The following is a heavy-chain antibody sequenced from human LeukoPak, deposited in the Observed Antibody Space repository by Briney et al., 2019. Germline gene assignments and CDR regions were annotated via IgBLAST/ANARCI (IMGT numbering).Heavy chain of an antibody. CDR2: FDPEDGET. CDR3: ARGGIYSSSWYGFTDAFDI. V-gene: IGHV1-24*01. CDR1: GYTLTELS. J-gene: IGHJ3*02. Sequence: ASVKVSCKVSGYTLTELSMHWVRQAPGKGLEWMGGFDPEDGETIYAQKFQGRVTMTEDTSTDTAYMELSSLRSDDTAVHYCARGGIYSSSWYGFTDAFDIWGQGTMVTVSS. D-gene: IGHD6-13*01.